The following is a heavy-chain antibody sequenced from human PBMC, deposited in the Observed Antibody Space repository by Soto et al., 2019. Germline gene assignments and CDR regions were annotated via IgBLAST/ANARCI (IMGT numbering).Heavy chain of an antibody. D-gene: IGHD2-2*02. J-gene: IGHJ4*02. V-gene: IGHV4-34*01. CDR3: ASLPNWGCSSTSCYSVAMDY. CDR2: INHSGST. Sequence: QVQLQQWGAGLLKPSETLSLTCAVYGGSFSGYYWSWIRQPPGKGLEWIGEINHSGSTNYNPSLKSRVTISVDTSKNQFSLKLSSVTAAATAVYYCASLPNWGCSSTSCYSVAMDYWGQGTLVTVSS. CDR1: GGSFSGYY.